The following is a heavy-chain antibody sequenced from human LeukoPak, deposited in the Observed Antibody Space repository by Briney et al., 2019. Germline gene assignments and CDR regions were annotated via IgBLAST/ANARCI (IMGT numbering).Heavy chain of an antibody. CDR2: ISAYNGNT. Sequence: GASVKVSCKASGYTFTSYGISWVRQAPGQGLEWMGWISAYNGNTNYAQKLQGRVTMTTDTSTSTAYMEPRSLRSDDTAVYYCARFAGYDFWSGYHDYWGQGTLVTVSS. D-gene: IGHD3-3*01. V-gene: IGHV1-18*01. CDR3: ARFAGYDFWSGYHDY. CDR1: GYTFTSYG. J-gene: IGHJ4*02.